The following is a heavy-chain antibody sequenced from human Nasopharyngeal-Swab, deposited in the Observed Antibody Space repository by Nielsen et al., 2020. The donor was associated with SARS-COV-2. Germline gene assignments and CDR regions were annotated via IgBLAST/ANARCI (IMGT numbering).Heavy chain of an antibody. CDR3: ARDQYYYDSSGPAFDI. V-gene: IGHV3-30-3*01. D-gene: IGHD3-22*01. CDR1: GFIFSSYA. CDR2: ISYDESNK. Sequence: GESLKISCAASGFIFSSYAMHWVRQAPGKGLEWVAVISYDESNKYYADSVKGRFTISRDNSKNTLYLQMNSLRAEDTAVYYCARDQYYYDSSGPAFDIWGQGTMVTVSS. J-gene: IGHJ3*02.